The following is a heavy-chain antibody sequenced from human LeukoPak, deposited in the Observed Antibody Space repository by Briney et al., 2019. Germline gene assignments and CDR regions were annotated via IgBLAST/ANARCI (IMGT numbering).Heavy chain of an antibody. V-gene: IGHV4-4*02. Sequence: CETLSLTCGVSGGSIDITNYWSWVRQAPGKGLEWIGEISHDGTTNYNPSLRSRVAMSLDRANNQFSLSLTSVTAADTAVYYCTREDRPFCPFAYWGQGVLGTVSS. D-gene: IGHD3-22*01. CDR1: GGSIDITNY. CDR3: TREDRPFCPFAY. CDR2: ISHDGTT. J-gene: IGHJ4*02.